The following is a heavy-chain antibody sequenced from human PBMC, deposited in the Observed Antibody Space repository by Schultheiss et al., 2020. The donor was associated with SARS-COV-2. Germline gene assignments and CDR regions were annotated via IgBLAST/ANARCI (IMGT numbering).Heavy chain of an antibody. Sequence: GGSLRLSCAASGFTFSDAWMNWVRQSPGKGLEWVGRIKSNADGGTADYTTPVQGRFTISRDNSKNTLYLQMSSLRAEDTAVYYCARDQGSGGSCSDYWGQGTLVTVSS. CDR1: GFTFSDAW. V-gene: IGHV3-15*05. D-gene: IGHD2-15*01. J-gene: IGHJ4*02. CDR3: ARDQGSGGSCSDY. CDR2: IKSNADGGTA.